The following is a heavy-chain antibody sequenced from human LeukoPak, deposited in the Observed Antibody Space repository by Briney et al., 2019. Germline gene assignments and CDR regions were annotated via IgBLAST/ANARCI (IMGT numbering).Heavy chain of an antibody. V-gene: IGHV4-34*01. CDR3: ARVNPHYIWVYYFDY. CDR1: GGSFSVYY. D-gene: IGHD3-10*02. Sequence: SETLYLTCAVYGGSFSVYYWGRIRQPPGKGLEWIGEINRSGSTNYNPSLKSRVTISVDTSKNQFSLKLSSVTAADTAVYYCARVNPHYIWVYYFDYRGQGTLVTVSS. J-gene: IGHJ4*02. CDR2: INRSGST.